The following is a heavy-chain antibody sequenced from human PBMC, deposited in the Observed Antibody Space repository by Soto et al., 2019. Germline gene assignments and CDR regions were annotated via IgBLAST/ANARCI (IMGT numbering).Heavy chain of an antibody. Sequence: QVQLVQSGVEVKKPGASVKVSCKASGYTFPNYGINWVRQAPGQGLEWMGWISAYNGNTDYAQKLQGRVTMTTDTSTTTAYMEVTNLRSDDTAVYYCARDVIPYCGSGCSPGYFHHWGQGTLVIVSS. CDR2: ISAYNGNT. CDR3: ARDVIPYCGSGCSPGYFHH. V-gene: IGHV1-18*04. CDR1: GYTFPNYG. D-gene: IGHD2-21*02. J-gene: IGHJ1*01.